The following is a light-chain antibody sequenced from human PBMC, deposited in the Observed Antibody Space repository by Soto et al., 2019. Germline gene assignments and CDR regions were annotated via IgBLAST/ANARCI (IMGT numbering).Light chain of an antibody. CDR3: QSYDSSLGGFYV. Sequence: QSVLTQPPSVSGAPGQRVTISCTGSSSNIGAGYDVHWYQQLPGGAPKLLIYANSNRPSGVPDRFSGSRSGTSASLAITALQAEDEADYSCQSYDSSLGGFYVFGTGTKLTVL. J-gene: IGLJ1*01. CDR2: ANS. V-gene: IGLV1-40*01. CDR1: SSNIGAGYD.